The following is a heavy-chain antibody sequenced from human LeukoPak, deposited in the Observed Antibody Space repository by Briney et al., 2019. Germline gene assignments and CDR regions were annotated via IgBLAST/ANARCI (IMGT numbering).Heavy chain of an antibody. CDR1: GYSFTSYW. Sequence: GESLQISCKGSGYSFTSYWIGWVRQMPGKGLEWMGIIYPGDSDTRYSPSFQGQVTISADKSISTAYLQWSSLKASDTAMYYCAVQVRYDAFDIRGQGTMVTVSS. CDR2: IYPGDSDT. J-gene: IGHJ3*02. V-gene: IGHV5-51*01. CDR3: AVQVRYDAFDI.